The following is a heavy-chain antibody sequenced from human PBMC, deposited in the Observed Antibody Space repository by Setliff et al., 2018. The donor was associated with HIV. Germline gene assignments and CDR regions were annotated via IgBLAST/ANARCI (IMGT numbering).Heavy chain of an antibody. V-gene: IGHV3-7*01. CDR2: IKEDGSEK. Sequence: PSETLSLTCTVSGGSISSSSYYWGWVRQPPGKGLEWMANIKEDGSEKYYVDSVKGRFTISRDNTKNSLYLQLNSLRAEDTAVYYCARDAAAPAAIEGAFDIWGQGTMVTVSS. J-gene: IGHJ3*02. CDR3: ARDAAAPAAIEGAFDI. CDR1: GGSISSSSYY. D-gene: IGHD2-2*02.